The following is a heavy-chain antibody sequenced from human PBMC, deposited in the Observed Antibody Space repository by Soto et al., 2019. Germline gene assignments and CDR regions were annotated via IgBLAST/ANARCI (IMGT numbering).Heavy chain of an antibody. D-gene: IGHD6-19*01. CDR3: VRKGYDTGCYYAQ. CDR1: GFTFRYYD. J-gene: IGHJ4*02. Sequence: GWSMRLSCAASGFTFRYYDMFWVRQAPGKGPEWVSFVSTSGGRTEYADYVRGRFTISRDNAENTLSLQMNSLAVDDTAVYYWVRKGYDTGCYYAQWGQRTPVTVSS. V-gene: IGHV3-23*01. CDR2: VSTSGGRT.